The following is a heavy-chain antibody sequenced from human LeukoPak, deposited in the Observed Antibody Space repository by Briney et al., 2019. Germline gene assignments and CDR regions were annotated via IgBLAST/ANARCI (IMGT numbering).Heavy chain of an antibody. Sequence: HPGGSLRLSCAASGFTFSSYAMHWVRQAPGKGLEWVAVISYDGSNKYYADSVKGRFTISRDNSKNTLYLQMNSLRAEDTAVYYCARDLLYSSGWYSSYYYYGMDVWGQGTTVTVSS. CDR1: GFTFSSYA. J-gene: IGHJ6*02. D-gene: IGHD6-19*01. CDR3: ARDLLYSSGWYSSYYYYGMDV. V-gene: IGHV3-30-3*01. CDR2: ISYDGSNK.